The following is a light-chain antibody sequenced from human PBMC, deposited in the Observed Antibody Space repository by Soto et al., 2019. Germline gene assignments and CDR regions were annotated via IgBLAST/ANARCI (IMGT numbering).Light chain of an antibody. CDR1: QSVGSN. CDR3: HQYADWIT. J-gene: IGKJ5*01. CDR2: DAS. V-gene: IGKV3-15*01. Sequence: MTQSPATLPVSPGDRATLSCRASQSVGSNLAWFQQKPGQAPRLLIYDASTRATGIPARFSGSGCGTEFTLTISSLQPEDSAVYFCHQYADWITFGQGKRLEIK.